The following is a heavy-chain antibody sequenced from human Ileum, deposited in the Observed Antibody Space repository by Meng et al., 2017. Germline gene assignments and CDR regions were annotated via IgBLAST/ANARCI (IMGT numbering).Heavy chain of an antibody. D-gene: IGHD3-22*01. CDR1: GGSFSGYY. Sequence: QVQLKPWGAGLLKPSETLSLTCAVYGGSFSGYYWSWIRQPPGKGLEWIGEINHSGSTNYNPSLKSRVTISVDTSKNQFSLKLSSVTAADTAVYYCSRTSYYDNSGYYPGWGQGTLVTVSS. CDR2: INHSGST. J-gene: IGHJ4*02. V-gene: IGHV4-34*01. CDR3: SRTSYYDNSGYYPG.